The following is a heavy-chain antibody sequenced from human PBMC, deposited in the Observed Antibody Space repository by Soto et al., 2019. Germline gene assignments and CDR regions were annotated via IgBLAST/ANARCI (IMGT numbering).Heavy chain of an antibody. J-gene: IGHJ6*02. CDR2: IYSSGSA. V-gene: IGHV4-61*08. Sequence: SETLSLTCTVSVDSVIRGVDYGIWFRQPPGRGLEWIGYIYSSGSANYNPSLKSRVTISRDTSKNQISLKVASVTAADTAGDYCARGFSSVSMDAWGQGTTVTVSS. CDR1: VDSVIRGVDY. CDR3: ARGFSSVSMDA. D-gene: IGHD6-19*01.